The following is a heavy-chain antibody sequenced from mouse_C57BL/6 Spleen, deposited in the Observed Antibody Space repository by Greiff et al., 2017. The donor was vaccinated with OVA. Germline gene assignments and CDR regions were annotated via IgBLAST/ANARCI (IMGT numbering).Heavy chain of an antibody. D-gene: IGHD2-3*01. CDR1: GFTFSSYA. CDR3: ARDDGYYHYYAMDY. CDR2: ISDGGSYT. Sequence: EVQGVESGGGLVKPGGSLKLSCAASGFTFSSYAMSWVRQTPEKRLEWVATISDGGSYTYYPANVTGRFTISRDTAKNNLYLQMSHLKSEDTAMYYCARDDGYYHYYAMDYWGQGTSVTVSS. J-gene: IGHJ4*01. V-gene: IGHV5-4*01.